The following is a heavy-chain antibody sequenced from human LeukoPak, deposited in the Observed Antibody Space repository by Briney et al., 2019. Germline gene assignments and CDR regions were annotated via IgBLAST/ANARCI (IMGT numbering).Heavy chain of an antibody. D-gene: IGHD4-17*01. CDR1: GFTFSSYA. J-gene: IGHJ6*02. V-gene: IGHV3-23*01. CDR2: ISDRDGST. Sequence: PGGSLRLSCAASGFTFSSYAMSWVRQAPGKGLQWASSISDRDGSTYYADSVKGRFTISRDNSKNTLYLQMNSLRAEDTAVYYCARVDGDYGVGVWGQGTTVTVSS. CDR3: ARVDGDYGVGV.